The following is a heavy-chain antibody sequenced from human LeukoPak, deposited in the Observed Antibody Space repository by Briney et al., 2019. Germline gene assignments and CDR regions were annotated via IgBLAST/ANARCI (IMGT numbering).Heavy chain of an antibody. CDR1: GGSISSYY. Sequence: SETLSLTCTVSGGSISSYYWSWIRQPPGKGLEWIGYISYSGSTNYNPSLKSRVTISVDTSKNQFSLKLSSVTAADTAVYYCARGLGSGVADAFDIWGQGTMVTVSS. D-gene: IGHD3-10*01. V-gene: IGHV4-59*08. CDR2: ISYSGST. CDR3: ARGLGSGVADAFDI. J-gene: IGHJ3*02.